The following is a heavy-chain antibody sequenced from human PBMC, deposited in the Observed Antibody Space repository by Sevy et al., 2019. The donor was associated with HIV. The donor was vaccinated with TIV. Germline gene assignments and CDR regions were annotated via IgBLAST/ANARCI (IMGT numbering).Heavy chain of an antibody. V-gene: IGHV3-33*01. CDR1: GFTFSTYG. Sequence: GGSLRLSCAASGFTFSTYGIHWVRQAPGKGLEWVAVIWFDESNTYYADSVKGRFTISRDIAKNTLHLQMNSLRAEDTAVYYCARDLEFYDYGDYGPAFMPDYWGQGTLVTVSS. CDR3: ARDLEFYDYGDYGPAFMPDY. D-gene: IGHD4-17*01. CDR2: IWFDESNT. J-gene: IGHJ4*02.